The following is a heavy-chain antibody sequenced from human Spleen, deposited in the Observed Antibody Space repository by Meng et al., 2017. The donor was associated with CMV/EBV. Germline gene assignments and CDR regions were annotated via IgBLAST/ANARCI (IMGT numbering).Heavy chain of an antibody. D-gene: IGHD2-2*01. CDR1: GFTFSTYS. J-gene: IGHJ6*02. CDR3: AKDLGAYCSSTSCYLRPAYYYYYGMDV. V-gene: IGHV3-23*03. CDR2: IYSGGSST. Sequence: GESLKISCAASGFTFSTYSMNWVRQAPGKGLEWVSVIYSGGSSTYYADSVKGRFTISRDNSKNTLYLQMNSLRAEDTAVYYCAKDLGAYCSSTSCYLRPAYYYYYGMDVWGQGTTVTVSS.